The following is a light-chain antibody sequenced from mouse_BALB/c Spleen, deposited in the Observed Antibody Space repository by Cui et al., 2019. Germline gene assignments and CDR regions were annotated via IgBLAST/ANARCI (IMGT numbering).Light chain of an antibody. Sequence: DIVMTQSPATLSVTPGDRVSLSCRASQSISDYLHCYQQKSHESPRLLINYASQSISGIPSRFSGSGSGSDFTLSINSVEPEDVGVYYCQNGHSLFTFGSGTKLEIK. V-gene: IGKV5-39*01. J-gene: IGKJ4*01. CDR3: QNGHSLFT. CDR1: QSISDY. CDR2: YAS.